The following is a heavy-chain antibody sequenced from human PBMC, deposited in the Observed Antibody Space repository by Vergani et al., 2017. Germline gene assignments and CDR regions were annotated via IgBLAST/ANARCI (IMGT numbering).Heavy chain of an antibody. D-gene: IGHD2-8*01. CDR3: ATERVRVEYCTNGVCSNWFDP. Sequence: QVQLQESGPGLVKPSQTLSLTCTVSGGSISSGSYYWIWIRQPAGKGLEWIGRIYTSGSTNYNPSLKSRVTISVDTSKNQFSLKLSSVTAADAAVYYCATERVRVEYCTNGVCSNWFDPWGQGTLVTVSS. J-gene: IGHJ5*02. CDR1: GGSISSGSYY. CDR2: IYTSGST. V-gene: IGHV4-61*02.